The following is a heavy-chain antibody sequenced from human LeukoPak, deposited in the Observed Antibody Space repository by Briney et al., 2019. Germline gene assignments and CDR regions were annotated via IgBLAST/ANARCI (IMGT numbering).Heavy chain of an antibody. CDR1: GYTFTNYY. V-gene: IGHV1-46*01. CDR2: INPSGGST. Sequence: ASAKVSCKASGYTFTNYYMHWVRQAPGQGLEWMAIINPSGGSTSYAQKFQGRVTMTRDTSTSTVYMELSSLTSEDTAVYYCASGTLVRGGDYYGMDVWGQGTTVTVSS. D-gene: IGHD3-10*01. J-gene: IGHJ6*02. CDR3: ASGTLVRGGDYYGMDV.